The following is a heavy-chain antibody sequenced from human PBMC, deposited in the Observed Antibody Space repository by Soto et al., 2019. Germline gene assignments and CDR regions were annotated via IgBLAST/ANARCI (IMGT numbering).Heavy chain of an antibody. CDR3: ARVNKNWFGS. CDR2: IEPSDSYT. J-gene: IGHJ5*01. CDR1: GYSFTSYW. V-gene: IGHV5-10-1*01. Sequence: GESLKISCNGSGYSFTSYWSHWVRQLPGKGLEWLGKIEPSDSYTNYSPSFKGHVTISTDNSITTEYLQWSSLRASDAALYFCARVNKNWFGS.